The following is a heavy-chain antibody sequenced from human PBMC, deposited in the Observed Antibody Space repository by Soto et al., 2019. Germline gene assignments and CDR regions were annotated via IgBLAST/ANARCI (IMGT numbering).Heavy chain of an antibody. CDR3: ARWGTTGGWDV. J-gene: IGHJ1*01. Sequence: QVQLVESGGGVVQPGTSLRVSCVGSGFTFRSYVIHWVRQAPGKGLEWVALTSYDGSDKYYGESVRGRFTISRDNSRNTVDLQMDSRRLEDTALYYCARWGTTGGWDVWGQGTLVSVSS. D-gene: IGHD3-16*01. CDR2: TSYDGSDK. CDR1: GFTFRSYV. V-gene: IGHV3-30*19.